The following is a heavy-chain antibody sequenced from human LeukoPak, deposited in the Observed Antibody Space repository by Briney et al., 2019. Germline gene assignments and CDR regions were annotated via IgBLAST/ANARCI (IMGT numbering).Heavy chain of an antibody. D-gene: IGHD3-22*01. CDR1: GFTFSSYS. CDR3: AKGRYYDSSGYPIDY. Sequence: GGSLRLSCAASGFTFSSYSMNWVRQAPGKGLEWVSYISSSSSTIYFADSVKGRFTISRDTSKNTLYLQMNSLRAQDTAVYYCAKGRYYDSSGYPIDYWGQGTLVTVSS. J-gene: IGHJ4*02. V-gene: IGHV3-48*01. CDR2: ISSSSSTI.